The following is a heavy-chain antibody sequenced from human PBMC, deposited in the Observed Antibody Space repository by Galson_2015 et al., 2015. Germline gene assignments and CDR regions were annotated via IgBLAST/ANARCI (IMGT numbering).Heavy chain of an antibody. CDR3: ARDPLWDRTVGFDY. D-gene: IGHD3-16*01. CDR2: INSDGTSK. CDR1: GFTFSSDW. J-gene: IGHJ4*02. V-gene: IGHV3-74*01. Sequence: SLRLSCAASGFTFSSDWMHWVRHAPGKGPVWISRINSDGTSKTYADSVKGRFTISRDNAKNTLYLQMNSLRAEDTAVYYCARDPLWDRTVGFDYWGQGTLVTVSS.